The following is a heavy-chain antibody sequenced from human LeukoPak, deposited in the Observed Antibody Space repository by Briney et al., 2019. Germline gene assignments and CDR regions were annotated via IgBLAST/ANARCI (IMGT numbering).Heavy chain of an antibody. CDR1: GYRFTELS. J-gene: IGHJ4*02. D-gene: IGHD5-18*01. CDR2: LDLVQGDT. V-gene: IGHV1-24*01. Sequence: ASVKVSCKVSGYRFTELSRHWVRQAPGKGLEWLGGLDLVQGDTIYAQKFQGRVTMTEDTSTDTSYMELSSLGSEDTAVYFCTAGRAYSLLDFWGQGTLVIVSS. CDR3: TAGRAYSLLDF.